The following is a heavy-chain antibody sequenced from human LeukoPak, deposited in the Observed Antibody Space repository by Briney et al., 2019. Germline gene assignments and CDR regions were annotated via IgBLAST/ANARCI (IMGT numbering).Heavy chain of an antibody. CDR2: INPNSGGT. CDR3: ARGRDSSGWYTLYPVDY. CDR1: GYTFTGYY. D-gene: IGHD6-19*01. Sequence: GASVKVSCKASGYTFTGYYMHWVRQAPGQGLEWMGWINPNSGGTNYAQKFQGRVTMTRNTSISTAYMELSSLRSEDTAVYYCARGRDSSGWYTLYPVDYWGQGTLVTVSS. J-gene: IGHJ4*02. V-gene: IGHV1-2*02.